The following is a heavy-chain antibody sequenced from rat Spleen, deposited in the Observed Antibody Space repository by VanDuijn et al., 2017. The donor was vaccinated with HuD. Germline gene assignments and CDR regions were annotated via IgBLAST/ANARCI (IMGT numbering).Heavy chain of an antibody. V-gene: IGHV2-1*01. CDR2: IWSNGNS. Sequence: QVQLKESGPGLVQPSQTLSLTCTVSGFSLPSSSVSWIRQPPGKGLEWMGAIWSNGNSDYNSVFKSRLSINRDTSRGQVFLEMISLQTEDTAIYFCARSRSYFEYWGQGVMVTVSS. D-gene: IGHD1-11*01. CDR1: GFSLPSSS. J-gene: IGHJ2*01. CDR3: ARSRSYFEY.